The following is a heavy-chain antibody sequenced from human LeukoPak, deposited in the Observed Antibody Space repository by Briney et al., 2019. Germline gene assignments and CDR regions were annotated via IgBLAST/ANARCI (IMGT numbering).Heavy chain of an antibody. J-gene: IGHJ4*02. CDR3: ARGIVDTAMVFSYFDY. Sequence: PSETLSLTCTVSGGSISSSGYSWGWIRQPPGKGLEWIASITYSGNTYYNPSLKSRVTISVDTSKNQFSLKLSSVTAADTAVYYCARGIVDTAMVFSYFDYWGQGTLVTVSS. CDR1: GGSISSSGYS. V-gene: IGHV4-39*07. CDR2: ITYSGNT. D-gene: IGHD5-18*01.